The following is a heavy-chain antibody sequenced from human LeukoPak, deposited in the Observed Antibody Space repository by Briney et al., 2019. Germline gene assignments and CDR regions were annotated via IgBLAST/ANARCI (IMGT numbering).Heavy chain of an antibody. D-gene: IGHD4-17*01. Sequence: SETLSLTCTVFDGSISNYYWSWIRQPPGKGLEWIGYISYSGYTNYNPSLKSRVTMSVDTSKIKFSLRLSSVTAADTDVYYWARHDYGNPRLDYWGQGTLVTVSS. CDR2: ISYSGYT. CDR1: DGSISNYY. V-gene: IGHV4-59*08. J-gene: IGHJ4*02. CDR3: ARHDYGNPRLDY.